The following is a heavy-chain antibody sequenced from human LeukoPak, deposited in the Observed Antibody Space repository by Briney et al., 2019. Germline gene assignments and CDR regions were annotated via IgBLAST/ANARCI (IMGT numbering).Heavy chain of an antibody. Sequence: GGSLRLSCAASGFTFGSCWMNWVRQTPGKGLEWVANINQDGSQKFYVDSVKGRFTISRDNSKNTLYLQMNSLRAEDTAVYYCARDREMATIGPNAFDIWGQGTMVTVSS. V-gene: IGHV3-7*01. D-gene: IGHD5-24*01. CDR2: INQDGSQK. J-gene: IGHJ3*02. CDR1: GFTFGSCW. CDR3: ARDREMATIGPNAFDI.